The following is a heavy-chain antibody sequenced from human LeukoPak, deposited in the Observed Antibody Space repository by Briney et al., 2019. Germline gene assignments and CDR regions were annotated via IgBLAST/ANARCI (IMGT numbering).Heavy chain of an antibody. D-gene: IGHD3-22*01. CDR2: IIPIFGTA. J-gene: IGHJ4*02. Sequence: ASVKVSRKASGGTFNSYAISWVRQAPGQGLEWMGRIIPIFGTANYAQKFQGRVTITTDESTSTAYMELSSLRSEDTAVYYCARGVGYYDSSGYYYGWYFDYWGQGTLVTVSS. CDR3: ARGVGYYDSSGYYYGWYFDY. CDR1: GGTFNSYA. V-gene: IGHV1-69*05.